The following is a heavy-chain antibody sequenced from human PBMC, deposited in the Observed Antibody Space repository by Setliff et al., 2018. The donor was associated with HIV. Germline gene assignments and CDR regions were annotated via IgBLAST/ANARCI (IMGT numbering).Heavy chain of an antibody. Sequence: SVKVSCKASGGTFSSYAISWVRQAPGQGLEWMGGIIPIFGTENYAQKFQGRVTITADESTSTAYMELSSLRSEETAVYYCAREREIVGAGNYMDVWGKGTTVTVSS. D-gene: IGHD1-26*01. CDR1: GGTFSSYA. V-gene: IGHV1-69*13. CDR3: AREREIVGAGNYMDV. J-gene: IGHJ6*03. CDR2: IIPIFGTE.